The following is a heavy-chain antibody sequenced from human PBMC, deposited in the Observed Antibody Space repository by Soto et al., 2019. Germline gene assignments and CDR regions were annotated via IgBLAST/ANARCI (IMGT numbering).Heavy chain of an antibody. CDR2: IYTSGST. J-gene: IGHJ6*02. CDR3: ARDSIAADGTDYYYGMDV. CDR1: GGSISSYY. V-gene: IGHV4-4*07. D-gene: IGHD6-13*01. Sequence: PXETLSLTCTVSGGSISSYYWSWIRQPAGKGLEWIGLIYTSGSTNYNPSLKSRVTMSVDTSKNQFSLKLSSVTAADTAVYYCARDSIAADGTDYYYGMDVWGQGTTVTVSS.